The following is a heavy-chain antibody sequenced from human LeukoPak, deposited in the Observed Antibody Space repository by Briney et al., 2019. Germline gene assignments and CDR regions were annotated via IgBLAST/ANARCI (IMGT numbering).Heavy chain of an antibody. CDR2: ISGSGGST. CDR1: GFTFSSYA. D-gene: IGHD2-2*01. CDR3: AKAWPYCSSTSCYQANYYGMDV. J-gene: IGHJ6*02. V-gene: IGHV3-23*01. Sequence: QSGGSLRLSCAASGFTFSSYAMSWVRQAPGKGLEWVSAISGSGGSTYYADSVKGRFTISRDNSKNTLYLQMNSLRAEDTAVYHCAKAWPYCSSTSCYQANYYGMDVWGQGTTVTVSS.